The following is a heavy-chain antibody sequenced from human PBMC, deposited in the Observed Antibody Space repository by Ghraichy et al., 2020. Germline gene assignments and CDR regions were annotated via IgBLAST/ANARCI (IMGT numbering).Heavy chain of an antibody. CDR2: ISRGSGQI. J-gene: IGHJ3*01. Sequence: GGSLRLSCAASGFTFGNSDMHWVRQAPGKGLGWVASISRGSGQISYADSVKGRFTASRDSCENSLYLQMNSLRADDTAVYFCAKLSPSCGGIMCDVNDPLDLWGPATKVTVSS. CDR3: AKLSPSCGGIMCDVNDPLDL. V-gene: IGHV3-21*06. D-gene: IGHD2-21*01. CDR1: GFTFGNSD.